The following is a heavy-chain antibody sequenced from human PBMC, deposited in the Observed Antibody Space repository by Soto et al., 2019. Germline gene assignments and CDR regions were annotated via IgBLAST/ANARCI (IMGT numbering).Heavy chain of an antibody. CDR3: ARASPSGSYYSRYYYYGMDV. Sequence: ASVKVSCKASGYTFTGYYMHWVRQAPGQGLEWMGWINPNSGGTNYAQKFQGWVTMTRDTSISTAYMELSRLRSDDTAVYYCARASPSGSYYSRYYYYGMDVWGQGTTVTVSS. CDR2: INPNSGGT. CDR1: GYTFTGYY. J-gene: IGHJ6*02. V-gene: IGHV1-2*04. D-gene: IGHD1-26*01.